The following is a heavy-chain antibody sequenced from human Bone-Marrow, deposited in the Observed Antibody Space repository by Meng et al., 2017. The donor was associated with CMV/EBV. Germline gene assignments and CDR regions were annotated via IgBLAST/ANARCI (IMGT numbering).Heavy chain of an antibody. V-gene: IGHV4-59*01. Sequence: VQRQESGPGRVKPSETLSLTCTVSGGSISSYYWSWIRQPPGKGLEWIGYIYYSGSTNYNPSLKSRVTISVDTSKNQFSLKLSSVTAADTAVYYCAREPTRSGPIDYWGQGTLVTVSS. CDR1: GGSISSYY. D-gene: IGHD3-3*01. CDR3: AREPTRSGPIDY. J-gene: IGHJ4*02. CDR2: IYYSGST.